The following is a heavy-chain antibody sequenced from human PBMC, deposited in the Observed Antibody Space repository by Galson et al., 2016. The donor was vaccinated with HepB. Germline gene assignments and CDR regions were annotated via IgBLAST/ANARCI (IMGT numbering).Heavy chain of an antibody. CDR2: MNPNSGNT. CDR1: GYTFTSYD. D-gene: IGHD6-6*01. CDR3: ARVEYASSTGANRFDY. Sequence: SVKVSCKASGYTFTSYDIHWVRQATGQGLEWMGWMNPNSGNTGYAQKFQGRVTLTRSTSKSTVYMELSSLRSEDMATYYCARVEYASSTGANRFDYWGQGTLVTVSS. J-gene: IGHJ4*02. V-gene: IGHV1-8*02.